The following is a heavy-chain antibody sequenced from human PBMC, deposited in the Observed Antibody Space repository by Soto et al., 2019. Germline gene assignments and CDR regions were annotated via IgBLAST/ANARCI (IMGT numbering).Heavy chain of an antibody. D-gene: IGHD1-1*01. J-gene: IGHJ4*02. CDR2: ISAHNGNT. V-gene: IGHV1-18*01. CDR3: ARGRYGDY. Sequence: QVHLVQSGAEVKKPGASVKVSCKGSGYAFTTYGITWVRQAPGQGLEWMGWISAHNGNTNYAQKPQGRVTVTRDTPTSTAYMELRSLRSDDTAVYYCARGRYGDYWRQGALVTVSS. CDR1: GYAFTTYG.